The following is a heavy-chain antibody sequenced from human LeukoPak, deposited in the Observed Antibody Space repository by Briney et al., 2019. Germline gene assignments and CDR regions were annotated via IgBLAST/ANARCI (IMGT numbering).Heavy chain of an antibody. Sequence: ASVKVSCKASGYTFTSYDINWVRQATGQGLEWMGWMNPNSGNTGYAQKFQGRVTITRNTSISTAYMELSSLRSEDTAVYYSARAYYDFWSGPNWFDPWGQGTLVTVSS. CDR2: MNPNSGNT. D-gene: IGHD3-3*01. V-gene: IGHV1-8*03. CDR3: ARAYYDFWSGPNWFDP. J-gene: IGHJ5*02. CDR1: GYTFTSYD.